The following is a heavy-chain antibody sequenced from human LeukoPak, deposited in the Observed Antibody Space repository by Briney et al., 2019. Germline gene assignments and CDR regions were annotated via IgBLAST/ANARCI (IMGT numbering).Heavy chain of an antibody. V-gene: IGHV4-38-2*01. CDR2: IYHSGST. CDR3: ARHTKRVGNWFDH. J-gene: IGHJ5*02. CDR1: GYSMSSGYY. Sequence: SETLSLTCAVSGYSMSSGYYWGWIRQPPGKGLEWIGSIYHSGSTYYNPPLKSRVTISVDTSKNQFSLKLSSVTAADTAVYYCARHTKRVGNWFDHWGQGTLVTVSS. D-gene: IGHD1-26*01.